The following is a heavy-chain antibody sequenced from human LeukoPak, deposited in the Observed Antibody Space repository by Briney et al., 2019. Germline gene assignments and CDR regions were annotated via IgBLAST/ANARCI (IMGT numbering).Heavy chain of an antibody. CDR2: IHPSGTT. Sequence: SETLSLTCTVSGGSISSYYWTCIRQPAGKGLEWIGRIHPSGTTNHNPSLKSRVIMSLDMSNNQSSLKVRSVTAADTAVYYCARETEVPGGRSWDFWGQGTLVTVSS. V-gene: IGHV4-4*07. CDR3: ARETEVPGGRSWDF. CDR1: GGSISSYY. D-gene: IGHD6-19*01. J-gene: IGHJ4*02.